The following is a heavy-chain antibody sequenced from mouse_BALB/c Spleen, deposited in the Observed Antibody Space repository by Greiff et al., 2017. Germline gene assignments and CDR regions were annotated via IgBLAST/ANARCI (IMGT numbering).Heavy chain of an antibody. Sequence: EVKLVESGPGLVKPSQSLSLTCSVTGYSFTSGYYWYWIRQSPGNKLELMGYISYDGSNNYNPSLKNRISITRDTSKNQFFLKMNSVTTEDTATYYCARSTMITDYYAMDYWGQGTSVTVSS. CDR2: ISYDGSN. CDR3: ARSTMITDYYAMDY. CDR1: GYSFTSGYY. J-gene: IGHJ4*01. V-gene: IGHV3-6*02. D-gene: IGHD2-4*01.